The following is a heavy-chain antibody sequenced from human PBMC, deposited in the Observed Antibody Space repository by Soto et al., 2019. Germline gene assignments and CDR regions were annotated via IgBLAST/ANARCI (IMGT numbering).Heavy chain of an antibody. J-gene: IGHJ4*02. D-gene: IGHD3-3*01. Sequence: GESLTISCQGSQDIFTSNWIGWLRQMPGKGLEWMGVIYPDDSDVKYNPSFQGQVTISVDKSISTAYLQWSRLRDSDTAMYFCARHGVSFGPFDYWGQGTPVTVSS. V-gene: IGHV5-51*01. CDR3: ARHGVSFGPFDY. CDR1: QDIFTSNW. CDR2: IYPDDSDV.